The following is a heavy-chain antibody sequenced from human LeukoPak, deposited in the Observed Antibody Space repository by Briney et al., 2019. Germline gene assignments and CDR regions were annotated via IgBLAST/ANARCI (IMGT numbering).Heavy chain of an antibody. V-gene: IGHV4-59*01. CDR2: IYYSGST. D-gene: IGHD6-19*01. Sequence: PSETLSLTCTVSGGSISSYYWSWIRQPPGKGLEWIGYIYYSGSTNYNPYLKSRVTISVDTSKNQFSPKQSSVTAADTAVYYCASYIAVAGTVDYWGQGTLVTVSS. J-gene: IGHJ4*02. CDR3: ASYIAVAGTVDY. CDR1: GGSISSYY.